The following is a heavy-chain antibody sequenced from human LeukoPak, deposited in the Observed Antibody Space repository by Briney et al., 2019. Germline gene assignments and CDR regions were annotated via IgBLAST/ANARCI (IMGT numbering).Heavy chain of an antibody. Sequence: ASVKVSCKASGGTFSSYAISWVRQAPGQGLEWMGGIIPIFGTANYAQKFQGRVTITTDESTSTAYMELSSLRSEDTAVYHCARGQIAAAGTRAFDIWGQGTMVTVSS. CDR2: IIPIFGTA. D-gene: IGHD6-13*01. CDR1: GGTFSSYA. V-gene: IGHV1-69*05. CDR3: ARGQIAAAGTRAFDI. J-gene: IGHJ3*02.